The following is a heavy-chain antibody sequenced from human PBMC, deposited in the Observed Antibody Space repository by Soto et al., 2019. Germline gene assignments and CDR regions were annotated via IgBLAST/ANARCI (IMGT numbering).Heavy chain of an antibody. CDR2: ISAYNGNT. CDR1: GYTFTSYG. V-gene: IGHV1-18*01. D-gene: IGHD1-1*01. Sequence: QVQLVQSGAEVKKPGASVKVSCKASGYTFTSYGISWVRQAPGQGLEWMGWISAYNGNTNYAQKLQGRVTLTTDTSTSPASMELRSLRSDDTAVYYCARDAFPTTRRIGGGYWGQGTLVTVSS. CDR3: ARDAFPTTRRIGGGY. J-gene: IGHJ4*02.